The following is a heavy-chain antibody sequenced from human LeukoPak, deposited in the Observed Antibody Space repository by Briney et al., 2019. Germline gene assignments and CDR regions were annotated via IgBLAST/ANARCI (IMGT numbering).Heavy chain of an antibody. CDR3: ARDERYDSSGYPFDY. J-gene: IGHJ4*02. D-gene: IGHD3-22*01. CDR1: GYTFTGYF. Sequence: ASVKVSCKASGYTFTGYFMHWVRQAPGQGLEWMGWINPNSGGTNCAQKFQGGVTMTRDTSISTAYMELSRLRSDDTAVYYCARDERYDSSGYPFDYWGQGTLVTVSS. CDR2: INPNSGGT. V-gene: IGHV1-2*02.